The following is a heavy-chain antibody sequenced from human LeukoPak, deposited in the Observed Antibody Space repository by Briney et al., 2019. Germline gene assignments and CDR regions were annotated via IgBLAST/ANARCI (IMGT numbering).Heavy chain of an antibody. D-gene: IGHD5-18*01. CDR2: IYTSGST. Sequence: SETLSLTCTVSGGSISSGSYYWSWIRQPAGKGLEWIGRIYTSGSTNYNPSLKSRVTISVDTSKNQFSLKLSSVTAADTAVYYCARRYSYGPGGGDYWGQGTLVTVSS. CDR3: ARRYSYGPGGGDY. V-gene: IGHV4-61*02. CDR1: GGSISSGSYY. J-gene: IGHJ4*02.